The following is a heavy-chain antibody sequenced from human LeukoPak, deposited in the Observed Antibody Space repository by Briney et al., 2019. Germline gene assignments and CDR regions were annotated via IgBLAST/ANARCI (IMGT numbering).Heavy chain of an antibody. D-gene: IGHD6-13*01. J-gene: IGHJ4*02. V-gene: IGHV3-30*18. CDR2: ISYDGSNK. CDR3: AKRAAGDYYFDY. CDR1: GFTFSSYG. Sequence: PGGSLRLSCAASGFTFSSYGMHWVRQAPGKGLEWVAVISYDGSNKYYADSVKGRFTISRDNSKNTLYLQMNGLRAEDTAVYYCAKRAAGDYYFDYWGQGTLVTVSS.